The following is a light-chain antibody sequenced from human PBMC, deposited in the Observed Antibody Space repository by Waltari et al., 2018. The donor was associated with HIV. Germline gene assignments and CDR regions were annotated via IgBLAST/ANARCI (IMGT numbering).Light chain of an antibody. Sequence: QSVLTQPPSASGTPGQRVTTPCSGSSSNIVINDDSCYQPRPGTAPKLLIFTNTPRPSGVPDRFSASKSGTSASLAISALQSDDEADYYCAAWDGSLRGGVFGGGTKLTV. CDR3: AAWDGSLRGGV. CDR1: SSNIVIND. CDR2: TNT. J-gene: IGLJ3*02. V-gene: IGLV1-47*01.